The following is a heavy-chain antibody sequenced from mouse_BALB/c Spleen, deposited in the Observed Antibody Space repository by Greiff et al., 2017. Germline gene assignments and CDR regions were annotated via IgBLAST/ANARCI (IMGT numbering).Heavy chain of an antibody. J-gene: IGHJ4*01. Sequence: VQLQQSGPGLVAPSQSLSITCTVSGFSLTGYGVNWVRQPPGKGLEWLGMIWGDGSTDYNSALKSRLSISKDNSKSQVFLKMNSLQTDDTARYYCARETPIYYGIYDYAMDYWGQGTSVTVSS. CDR1: GFSLTGYG. CDR2: IWGDGST. D-gene: IGHD2-1*01. V-gene: IGHV2-6-7*01. CDR3: ARETPIYYGIYDYAMDY.